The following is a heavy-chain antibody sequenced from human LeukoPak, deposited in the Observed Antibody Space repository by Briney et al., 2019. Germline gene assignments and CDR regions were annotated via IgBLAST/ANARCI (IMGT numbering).Heavy chain of an antibody. J-gene: IGHJ3*02. CDR1: GGAISSGSYY. CDR3: ARQDIVVVPAGAAFDI. Sequence: SETLSLTCTVSGGAISSGSYYWSWIRQPAGKGLEWIGSIYYSGSTYYNPSLKSRVTISVDTSKNQFSLKLSSVTAADTAVYYCARQDIVVVPAGAAFDIWGQGTMVTVSS. CDR2: IYYSGST. D-gene: IGHD2-2*01. V-gene: IGHV4-39*01.